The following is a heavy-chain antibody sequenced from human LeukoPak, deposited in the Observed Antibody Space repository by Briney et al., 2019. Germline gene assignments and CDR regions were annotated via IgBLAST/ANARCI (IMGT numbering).Heavy chain of an antibody. Sequence: PGGSLRLSCAASGFTFSSFAMSWVRQAPGKGLEWVSDISGSGGDTHYADSVKGRFTISRDNSKNTLYLQMNSLRAEDTAVYYCAKGGIEYQVLSGIDYWGQGTLVTVSS. D-gene: IGHD2-2*01. CDR3: AKGGIEYQVLSGIDY. V-gene: IGHV3-23*01. J-gene: IGHJ4*02. CDR2: ISGSGGDT. CDR1: GFTFSSFA.